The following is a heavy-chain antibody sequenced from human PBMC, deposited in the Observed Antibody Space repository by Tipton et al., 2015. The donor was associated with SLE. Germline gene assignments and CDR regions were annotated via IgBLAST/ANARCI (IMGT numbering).Heavy chain of an antibody. V-gene: IGHV4-59*11. CDR3: ARRDVEMAPLGFDY. CDR1: GGSITSHY. Sequence: LRLSCTVSGGSITSHYWSWIRQAPGKGLEWIGDSFYSGSTNFNPSLKSRITISADTSNNEFSLKLSSVTAADTAVYYCARRDVEMAPLGFDYWGQGTLVTVSS. D-gene: IGHD5-24*01. J-gene: IGHJ4*02. CDR2: SFYSGST.